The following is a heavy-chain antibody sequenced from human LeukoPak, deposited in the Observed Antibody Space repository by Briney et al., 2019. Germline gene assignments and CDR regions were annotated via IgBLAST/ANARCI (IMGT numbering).Heavy chain of an antibody. Sequence: GASVKVSCKASGYTFTSYGISWVRQAPGQGLEWMGWISAYNGNTNYAQKFQGRVTMTRDTSISTAYMELSRLRSDDTAVYYCAKAMAHDYWGQGTLVTVSS. V-gene: IGHV1-18*01. CDR2: ISAYNGNT. D-gene: IGHD5-18*01. CDR1: GYTFTSYG. J-gene: IGHJ4*02. CDR3: AKAMAHDY.